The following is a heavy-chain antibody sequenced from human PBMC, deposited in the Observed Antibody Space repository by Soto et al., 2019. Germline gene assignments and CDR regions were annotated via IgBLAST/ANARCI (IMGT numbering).Heavy chain of an antibody. CDR1: GGSFSGYY. V-gene: IGHV4-34*01. D-gene: IGHD4-17*01. CDR2: INHSGST. Sequence: SETLSLTCAVYGGSFSGYYWSWIRQPPGKGLEWIGEINHSGSTNYNPSLKSRVTISVDTSKNQFSLKLSSVTAADTAVYYCARGRLNYGGNPFSTRIDPWGQGTLVNVS. J-gene: IGHJ5*02. CDR3: ARGRLNYGGNPFSTRIDP.